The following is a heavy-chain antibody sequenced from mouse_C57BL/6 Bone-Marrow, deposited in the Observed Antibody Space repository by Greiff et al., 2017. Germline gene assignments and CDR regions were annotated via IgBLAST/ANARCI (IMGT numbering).Heavy chain of an antibody. D-gene: IGHD1-1*01. Sequence: EVMLVESGGGLVKPGGSLKLSCAASGFTFSSYAMSWVRQTPEKRLEWVATISDGGSYTYYPDNVKGRFTISRDTAKNNLYLQMSHLKSEDTAMYDCARGNYYGSIYDYWGQGTTLTVSS. CDR1: GFTFSSYA. J-gene: IGHJ2*01. V-gene: IGHV5-4*03. CDR2: ISDGGSYT. CDR3: ARGNYYGSIYDY.